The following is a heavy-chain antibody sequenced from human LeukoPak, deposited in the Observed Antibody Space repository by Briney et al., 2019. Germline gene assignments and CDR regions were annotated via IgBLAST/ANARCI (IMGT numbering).Heavy chain of an antibody. CDR3: AIYSGSYYAFDI. V-gene: IGHV1-3*01. CDR1: GYTFTSYA. J-gene: IGHJ3*02. Sequence: GASVKVSCKASGYTFTSYAMHWVRQAPGQRLEWMGWINAGNGNTKYSQKFQGRVTITRDTSASTAYMELSSLRSEDTAVYYCAIYSGSYYAFDIWGQGTMVTVSS. CDR2: INAGNGNT. D-gene: IGHD1-26*01.